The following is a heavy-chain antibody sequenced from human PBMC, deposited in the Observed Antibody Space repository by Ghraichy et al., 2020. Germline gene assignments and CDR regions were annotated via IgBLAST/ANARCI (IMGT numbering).Heavy chain of an antibody. CDR1: GGSISSYY. Sequence: SETLSLTCTVSGGSISSYYWSWIRQPAGKGLEWIGRIYTSGSTNYNPSLKSRVTMSVDTSKNQFSLKLSSVAAADTAVYYCAREVMTTVTTGAFDIWGQGTMVTVSS. D-gene: IGHD4-11*01. J-gene: IGHJ3*02. CDR3: AREVMTTVTTGAFDI. V-gene: IGHV4-4*07. CDR2: IYTSGST.